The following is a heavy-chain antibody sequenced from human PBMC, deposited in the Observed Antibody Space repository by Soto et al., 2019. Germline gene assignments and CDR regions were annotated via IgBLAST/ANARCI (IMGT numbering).Heavy chain of an antibody. CDR2: INSDGSST. D-gene: IGHD3-3*01. Sequence: WGALVFSYATSVFTFSCYWMHWVRQAPGKGLVSVSRINSDGSSTSDADAVKGRFTISRDKAKNTPYLKMNSLRAEDTAVYYCARVKQYDFWSGIRPNSYFYGMDVWGQGTTVTVSS. CDR1: VFTFSCYW. V-gene: IGHV3-74*01. J-gene: IGHJ6*01. CDR3: ARVKQYDFWSGIRPNSYFYGMDV.